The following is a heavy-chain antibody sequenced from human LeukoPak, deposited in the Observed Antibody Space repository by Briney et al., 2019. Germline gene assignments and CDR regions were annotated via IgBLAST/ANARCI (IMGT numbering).Heavy chain of an antibody. V-gene: IGHV3-23*01. Sequence: GGSLRLSCAASGFTFSSYAMSWVRRAPGKGLEWVSAISESGGRTYYADSVKGRFTISRDSSKNTLYLQMHSLRVEDTALYYCAKEPYSGTYYDYWGQGTLVTVSS. D-gene: IGHD1-26*01. CDR1: GFTFSSYA. CDR3: AKEPYSGTYYDY. J-gene: IGHJ4*02. CDR2: ISESGGRT.